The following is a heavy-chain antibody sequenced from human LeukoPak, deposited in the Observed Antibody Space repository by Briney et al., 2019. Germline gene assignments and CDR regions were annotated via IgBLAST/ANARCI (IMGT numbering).Heavy chain of an antibody. CDR1: GGSISSYY. Sequence: PSETLSLTCTVSGGSISSYYWSWIRQPAGKGLEWIGRIYTSGSTNYNPPLKSRVTMSVDSSKNQFSLKLSSVTAADPAVYYCARNYYYDSSGDAFDIWGQGTMVTVSS. CDR2: IYTSGST. J-gene: IGHJ3*02. V-gene: IGHV4-4*07. D-gene: IGHD3-22*01. CDR3: ARNYYYDSSGDAFDI.